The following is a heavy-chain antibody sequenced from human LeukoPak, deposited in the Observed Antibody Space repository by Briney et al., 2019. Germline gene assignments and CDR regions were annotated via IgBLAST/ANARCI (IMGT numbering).Heavy chain of an antibody. Sequence: TSETLSLTCTVSGGSISPFYWNWIRQPPGKGLEWIGYIYYTGGTSYSPSLNSRATISVDTPKNQISLKLNSVTAADTAVYYSARGRIVVANTGAFDIWGQGTMVPVSS. CDR2: IYYTGGT. V-gene: IGHV4-59*12. D-gene: IGHD3-22*01. CDR1: GGSISPFY. CDR3: ARGRIVVANTGAFDI. J-gene: IGHJ3*02.